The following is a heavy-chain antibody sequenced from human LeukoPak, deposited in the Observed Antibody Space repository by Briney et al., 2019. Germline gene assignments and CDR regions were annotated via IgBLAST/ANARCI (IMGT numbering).Heavy chain of an antibody. CDR1: GFTIGNHG. J-gene: IGHJ4*02. V-gene: IGHV3-30*03. D-gene: IGHD2-2*01. CDR3: VSFYETY. Sequence: QTGGSLRLSCAVSGFTIGNHGMHWVRQAAGKGLEWVAMISHDGRAEYYRDSVKGRLTISRDNSNNMLYLQMNSLRVEDTAVYYCVSFYETYWGRGTLVTVSS. CDR2: ISHDGRAE.